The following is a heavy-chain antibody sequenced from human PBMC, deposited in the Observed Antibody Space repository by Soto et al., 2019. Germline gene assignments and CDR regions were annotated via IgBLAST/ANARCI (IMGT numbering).Heavy chain of an antibody. Sequence: QVQLVQSGAEVKKPGASVKVSCKASGYTFTSYDINWVRQATGQGLEWMGWMNPNSGNTGYAQKFQGRVTMTRNTSRSTAYMELSSLRSEDTAVYYCARLGSGAAVAGQPYYFDYWGQGTLVTVSS. J-gene: IGHJ4*02. CDR1: GYTFTSYD. D-gene: IGHD6-19*01. CDR3: ARLGSGAAVAGQPYYFDY. V-gene: IGHV1-8*01. CDR2: MNPNSGNT.